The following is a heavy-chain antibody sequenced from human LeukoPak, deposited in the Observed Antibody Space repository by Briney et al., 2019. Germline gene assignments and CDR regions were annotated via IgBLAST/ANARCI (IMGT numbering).Heavy chain of an antibody. CDR2: IHTSGTT. CDR1: GDSISSSY. D-gene: IGHD6-19*01. J-gene: IGHJ4*02. V-gene: IGHV4-4*07. Sequence: PSETLSLTCTVSGDSISSSYWGWIQQPAGKGLEWIGRIHTSGTTYHSPSLKSRVTMSADTSTNQFSLKLTSVTAADTAMYYCARVRLGRGLDYWGQGTLVTVSS. CDR3: ARVRLGRGLDY.